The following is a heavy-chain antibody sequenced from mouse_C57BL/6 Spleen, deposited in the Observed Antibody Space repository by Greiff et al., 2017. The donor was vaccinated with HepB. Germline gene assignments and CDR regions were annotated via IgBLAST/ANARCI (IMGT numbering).Heavy chain of an antibody. J-gene: IGHJ2*01. CDR2: TFYSGIT. V-gene: IGHV3-3*01. CDR3: AWDLGYFDY. CDR1: GFSINSDCF. Sequence: EVQLQQSGPSLVRPSQPLSLTCTVTGFSINSDCFWIWIRQFPGSKLEDFGYTFYSGITYYNPSLESRTYITRDTSKNQFTLKLSSVTTEDTATYECAWDLGYFDYWGQGTTLTVSS.